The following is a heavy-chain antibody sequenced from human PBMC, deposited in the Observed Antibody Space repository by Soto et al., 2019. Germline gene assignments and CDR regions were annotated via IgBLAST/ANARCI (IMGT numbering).Heavy chain of an antibody. CDR1: GGSISSGGYS. J-gene: IGHJ4*02. D-gene: IGHD5-18*01. CDR3: ARGYSYGGIDY. Sequence: SETLSLTCAVSGGSISSGGYSWSWIRQPPGKGLEWIGYIYHSGSTYYNPSLKSRVTISVDRSKNQFSLKLSSVTAADTAVYYCARGYSYGGIDYWGQGTLVTVSS. CDR2: IYHSGST. V-gene: IGHV4-30-2*01.